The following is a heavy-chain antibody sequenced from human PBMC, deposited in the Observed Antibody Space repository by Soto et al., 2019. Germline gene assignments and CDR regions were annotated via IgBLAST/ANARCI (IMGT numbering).Heavy chain of an antibody. CDR2: LSGGGGDT. D-gene: IGHD6-19*01. CDR1: GFTFTSYA. Sequence: EVQLLGSGGGLVQPGGSLRLSCAASGFTFTSYAMNWVRQAPGKGLEWGSALSGGGGDTHYADSVKGRFTISRDNSRNTLYLQMNSLRAEDTAIYYCAKGPQSSGRKPFDYWGQGTLVTVSS. V-gene: IGHV3-23*01. CDR3: AKGPQSSGRKPFDY. J-gene: IGHJ4*02.